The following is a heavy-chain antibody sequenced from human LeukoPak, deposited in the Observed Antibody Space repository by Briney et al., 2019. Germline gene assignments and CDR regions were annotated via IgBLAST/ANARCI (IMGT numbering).Heavy chain of an antibody. CDR1: GASISSYY. J-gene: IGHJ4*02. CDR2: IYTSGST. D-gene: IGHD2-2*01. CDR3: ARLSADSSSSRGFDY. Sequence: SETLSLTCTVSGASISSYYWTWLRQPAGKGLEWLGRIYTSGSTNYNPSLKSRVAMSVDTSKNQFSLKLSSVTAADTAVYYCARLSADSSSSRGFDYWGQGTLVTVSS. V-gene: IGHV4-4*07.